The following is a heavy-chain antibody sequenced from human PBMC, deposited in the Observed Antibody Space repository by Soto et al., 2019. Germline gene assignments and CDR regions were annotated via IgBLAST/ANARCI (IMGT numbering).Heavy chain of an antibody. CDR2: ISGSGGST. J-gene: IGHJ4*02. D-gene: IGHD5-18*01. CDR3: AKLGASYGHYYFDY. CDR1: GCTFRSYA. V-gene: IGHV3-23*01. Sequence: LRRSYAASGCTFRSYAMSWVRQAPGKGLEWVSAISGSGGSTYYADSVKGRFTISRDNSKNTLYLQMNSLRAEDTAVYYCAKLGASYGHYYFDYWGQGTLVTVSS.